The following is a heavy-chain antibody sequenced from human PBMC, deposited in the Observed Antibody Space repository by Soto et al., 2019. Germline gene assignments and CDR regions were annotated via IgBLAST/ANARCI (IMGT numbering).Heavy chain of an antibody. V-gene: IGHV4-59*01. CDR3: ARSTVTTPNCFDP. D-gene: IGHD4-17*01. CDR1: GGSISSYY. CDR2: IYYSGST. Sequence: PSETLSLTCTVSGGSISSYYWSWIRQPPGKGLEWIGYIYYSGSTNYNPSLKSRVTISVDTSKNQFSLKLSSVTAADTAVYYCARSTVTTPNCFDPWGQGTLVTVSS. J-gene: IGHJ5*02.